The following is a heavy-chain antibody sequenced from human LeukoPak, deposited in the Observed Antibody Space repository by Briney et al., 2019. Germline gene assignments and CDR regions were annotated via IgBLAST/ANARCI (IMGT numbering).Heavy chain of an antibody. CDR1: GFTFSSYS. Sequence: GGSLRLSCAASGFTFSSYSMNWVRQAPGKGLEWVSSISSSRSYIYYAVSVKGRFTISRDNAKNSLYLQMKSLRAEDTAVYYCAREWLYYYDSSGYYYGSEYFQHWGQGTLVTVSS. D-gene: IGHD3-22*01. CDR2: ISSSRSYI. CDR3: AREWLYYYDSSGYYYGSEYFQH. J-gene: IGHJ1*01. V-gene: IGHV3-21*01.